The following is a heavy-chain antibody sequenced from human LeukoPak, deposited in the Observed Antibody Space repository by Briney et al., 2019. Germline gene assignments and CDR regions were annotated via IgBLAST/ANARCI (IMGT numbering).Heavy chain of an antibody. Sequence: GASVKVSCKASGYTFTGYYMHWVRQAPGQGLEWMGRINPNSGGTNYAQKFQGRVTMTRDTSISTAYMELRRLRSDDTAVYYCATTGIFGVAKGYFDYWGQGTLVTVSS. V-gene: IGHV1-2*06. J-gene: IGHJ4*02. CDR3: ATTGIFGVAKGYFDY. CDR1: GYTFTGYY. CDR2: INPNSGGT. D-gene: IGHD3-3*01.